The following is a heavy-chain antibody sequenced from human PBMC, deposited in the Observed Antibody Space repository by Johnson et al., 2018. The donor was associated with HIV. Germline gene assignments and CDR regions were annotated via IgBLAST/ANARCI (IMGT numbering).Heavy chain of an antibody. CDR3: ARDVGAFDI. Sequence: YYADSVKGRFTISRDNSKNTLYLQMDSLRTEDTAVYYCARDVGAFDIWGQGTMVTVSS. J-gene: IGHJ3*02. V-gene: IGHV3-30*01.